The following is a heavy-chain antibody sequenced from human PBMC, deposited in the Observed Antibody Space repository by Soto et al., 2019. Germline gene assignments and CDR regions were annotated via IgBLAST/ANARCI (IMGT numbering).Heavy chain of an antibody. J-gene: IGHJ2*01. CDR2: ITWNSGII. Sequence: EVQLVESGGGLVQPGRALRLSCAASGFTFDDYAMHWVRQPPGQALEWVSGITWNSGIIGYADSVKGRFTISRDNAKNSLYLQMNSLRPEDTALYYCAKDQGYSTSYYGYVDLWGRGTRVTVSS. D-gene: IGHD6-13*01. V-gene: IGHV3-9*01. CDR1: GFTFDDYA. CDR3: AKDQGYSTSYYGYVDL.